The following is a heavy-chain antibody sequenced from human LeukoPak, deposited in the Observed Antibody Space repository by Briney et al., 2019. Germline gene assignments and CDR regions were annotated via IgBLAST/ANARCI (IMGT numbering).Heavy chain of an antibody. CDR1: GYTFTSYY. J-gene: IGHJ4*02. Sequence: ASVKVSCKASGYTFTSYYMHWVRQAHGQGLEWMGWINPNSGGTNYAQKFQGRVTMTRDTSISTAYMELSRLRSDDTAVYYCARVARMVGAGGYGQFVYWGQGTLVTVSS. CDR3: ARVARMVGAGGYGQFVY. CDR2: INPNSGGT. D-gene: IGHD1-26*01. V-gene: IGHV1-2*02.